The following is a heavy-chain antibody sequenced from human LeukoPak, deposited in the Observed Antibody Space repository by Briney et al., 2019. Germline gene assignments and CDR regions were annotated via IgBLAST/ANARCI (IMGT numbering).Heavy chain of an antibody. Sequence: GASVKVSCKASGYTFTGYYIHWVRQAPGQGLEWMGWINPSSGDTNYAQKFQGRVTMTRDTSISTAYMELSRLRSDDTAVYYCAKERFYYDSSGYDLAWGPGTLVTVSS. D-gene: IGHD3-22*01. V-gene: IGHV1-2*02. CDR2: INPSSGDT. CDR1: GYTFTGYY. J-gene: IGHJ4*02. CDR3: AKERFYYDSSGYDLA.